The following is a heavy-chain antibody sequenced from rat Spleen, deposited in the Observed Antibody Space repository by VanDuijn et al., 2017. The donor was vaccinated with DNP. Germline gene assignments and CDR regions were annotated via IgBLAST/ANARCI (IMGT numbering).Heavy chain of an antibody. J-gene: IGHJ2*01. CDR3: ARHTLGINPYFDY. V-gene: IGHV5-25*01. CDR1: GFTFSNYY. CDR2: IGTGGGNT. Sequence: EVQLVESGGGLVQPGRSMKLSCAASGFTFSNYYLAWVRQAPAKGLEWVASIGTGGGNTYYRDSVKGRFTISRDNAKSTLYLQMDSLRSEDTATYYCARHTLGINPYFDYWGQGVMVTVSS. D-gene: IGHD1-9*01.